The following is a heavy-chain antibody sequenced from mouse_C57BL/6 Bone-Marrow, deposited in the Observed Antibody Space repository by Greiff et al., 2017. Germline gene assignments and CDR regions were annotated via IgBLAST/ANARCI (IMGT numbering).Heavy chain of an antibody. CDR3: AIYYFYYAMDY. Sequence: DVMLVESGGGLVKPGGSLKLSCAASGFTFSDYGMHWVRQAPEKGLEWVAYISSGSSTIYYADTVKGRFTISRDNAKNTLFLQMTSLRSEDTAMYYCAIYYFYYAMDYWGQGTSVTVSS. D-gene: IGHD2-1*01. CDR1: GFTFSDYG. V-gene: IGHV5-17*01. CDR2: ISSGSSTI. J-gene: IGHJ4*01.